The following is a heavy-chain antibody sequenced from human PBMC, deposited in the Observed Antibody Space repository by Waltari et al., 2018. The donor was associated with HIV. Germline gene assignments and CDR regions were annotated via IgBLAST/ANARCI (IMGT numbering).Heavy chain of an antibody. CDR1: GYTFPHYY. V-gene: IGHV1-2*06. CDR3: ARAYCSATGCQIGGY. CDR2: INPSNGGT. Sequence: QVQLVQSGAEGKTPGASVEVSCKASGYTFPHYYLHWVRQDPGQGLEWMGRINPSNGGTNYAQSFQGRVTMTRDTSISTAYMELTRLTSDDTAVYYCARAYCSATGCQIGGYWGQGTLVTVSS. J-gene: IGHJ4*02. D-gene: IGHD2-2*01.